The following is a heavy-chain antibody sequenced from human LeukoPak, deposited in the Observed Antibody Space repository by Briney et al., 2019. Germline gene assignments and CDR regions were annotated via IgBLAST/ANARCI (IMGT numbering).Heavy chain of an antibody. D-gene: IGHD6-6*01. CDR1: GGSISSGSYY. V-gene: IGHV4-61*02. J-gene: IGHJ5*02. CDR2: IYTSGST. Sequence: SETLSLTCTVSGGSISSGSYYWSWIRQPAGKGLEWIGRIYTSGSTNYNPSLKSRVTISVDTSKNQFSLKLSSVTAADTAVYYCARGLAARPGNWFDPWGQGTLVTVSS. CDR3: ARGLAARPGNWFDP.